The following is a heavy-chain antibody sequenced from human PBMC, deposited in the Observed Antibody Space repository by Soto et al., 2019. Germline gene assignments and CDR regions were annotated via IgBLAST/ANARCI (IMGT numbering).Heavy chain of an antibody. V-gene: IGHV1-3*01. CDR3: ARGGSLYWYFDL. CDR2: INAGNGNT. J-gene: IGHJ2*01. CDR1: GYTFTSYA. Sequence: QVQLVQSGAEVKKPGASVKVSCKASGYTFTSYAMHWVRQAPGQRLEWMGWINAGNGNTKYSQNFQGRVTITRDTSASTAYMELSSLRSEDTAVYYCARGGSLYWYFDLWGRGPLVTVSS. D-gene: IGHD1-26*01.